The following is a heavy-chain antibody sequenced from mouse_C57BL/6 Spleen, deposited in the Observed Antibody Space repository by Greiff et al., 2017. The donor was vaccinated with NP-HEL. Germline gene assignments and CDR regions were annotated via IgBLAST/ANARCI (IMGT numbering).Heavy chain of an antibody. D-gene: IGHD1-1*01. CDR2: ISYDGSN. CDR3: ARGLLRHAMDY. V-gene: IGHV3-6*01. Sequence: EVQLQQSGPGLVKPSQSLSLTCSVTGYSITSGYYWNWIRQFPGNKLEWMGYISYDGSNNYNPSLKNRISITRDTSKNQFFLKLNSVTTEDTATYYCARGLLRHAMDYWGQGTSVTVSS. CDR1: GYSITSGYY. J-gene: IGHJ4*01.